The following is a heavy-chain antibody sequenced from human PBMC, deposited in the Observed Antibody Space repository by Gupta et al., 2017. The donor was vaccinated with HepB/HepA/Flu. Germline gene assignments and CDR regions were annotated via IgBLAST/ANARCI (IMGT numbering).Heavy chain of an antibody. CDR1: GPSITSRHSY. Sequence: QVHLQESGPGLVEPSQTLSLTCSVSGPSITSRHSYWTWIRQHPGKGLEWIAYIHYSGTAYYNPSLRSRVTISIDTSNNQFSLKVTSVTAADTAIYYCARAPGSDYFDYWGQGTLVPVSS. CDR3: ARAPGSDYFDY. CDR2: IHYSGTA. V-gene: IGHV4-31*03. D-gene: IGHD1-26*01. J-gene: IGHJ4*02.